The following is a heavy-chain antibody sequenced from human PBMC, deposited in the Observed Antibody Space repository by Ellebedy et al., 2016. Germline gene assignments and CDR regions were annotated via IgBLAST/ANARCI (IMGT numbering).Heavy chain of an antibody. V-gene: IGHV3-23*01. CDR3: AARMAAAGTWFFDL. J-gene: IGHJ2*01. CDR1: GFTFTNYA. D-gene: IGHD6-13*01. CDR2: INIGGDYI. Sequence: GGSLRLSCVASGFTFTNYAMTWVRQAPGKGLEWVSAINIGGDYIWYADSVKGRFTISRDNSRDTLFLQMNSLRADDTAVYYCAARMAAAGTWFFDLWGRGTLVTVSS.